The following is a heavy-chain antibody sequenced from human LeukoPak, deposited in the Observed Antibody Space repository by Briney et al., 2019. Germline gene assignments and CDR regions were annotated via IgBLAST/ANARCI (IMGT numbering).Heavy chain of an antibody. D-gene: IGHD3-9*01. V-gene: IGHV3-9*03. CDR1: GFTFSTYA. CDR3: AKGPDYDILTPIDY. CDR2: ISWNSGRR. J-gene: IGHJ4*02. Sequence: GGTLRLSCEASGFTFSTYAMSWVRQPPGKGLEWVSGISWNSGRRGYADSVKGRFTISRDNAKTSLYLQMNSLRAEDMALYYCAKGPDYDILTPIDYWGQGTLVTVSS.